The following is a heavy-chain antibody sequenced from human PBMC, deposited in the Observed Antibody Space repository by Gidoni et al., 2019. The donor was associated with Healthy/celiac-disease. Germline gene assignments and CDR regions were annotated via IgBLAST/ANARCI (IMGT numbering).Heavy chain of an antibody. CDR3: ARVQVEMATKGPYWDFGL. D-gene: IGHD5-12*01. CDR2: LWYDGSNK. CDR1: GFPFSSSG. J-gene: IGHJ2*01. Sequence: QVQLVESGGGGVQPGGSLRLSCAPSGFPFSSSGMHLGRQAPGKGLGLGVVLWYDGSNKYYAGSGKGRFTNSKDNSKNTLYLQMNNLRAEDKAVDYCARVQVEMATKGPYWDFGLWGRGNLVTVSS. V-gene: IGHV3-33*01.